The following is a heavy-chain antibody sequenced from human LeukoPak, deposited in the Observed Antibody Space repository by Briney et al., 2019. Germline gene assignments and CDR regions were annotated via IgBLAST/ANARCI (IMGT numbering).Heavy chain of an antibody. CDR1: GGSISSYC. CDR2: IYTSGST. D-gene: IGHD3-3*01. J-gene: IGHJ3*02. Sequence: PSETLSLTCTVSGGSISSYCWSWIRQPAGKGLEWIGRIYTSGSTNYNPSLKSRVTMSVDTSKNQFSLKLSSVTAADTAVYYCARTDFGVVKDGFDIWGQGTMVTVSS. CDR3: ARTDFGVVKDGFDI. V-gene: IGHV4-4*07.